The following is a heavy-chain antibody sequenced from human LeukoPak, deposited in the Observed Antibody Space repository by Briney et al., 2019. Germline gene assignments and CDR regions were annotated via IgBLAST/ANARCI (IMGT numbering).Heavy chain of an antibody. CDR3: ARARTGVDV. V-gene: IGHV4-59*01. CDR1: GGSISSYY. Sequence: SETLSLTCTVSGGSISSYYWSWIRQPPGKGQEWIGYIYYSGSTNYNPSLKSRVTISVDTSKNQFSLKLSSVTAADTAVYYCARARTGVDVWGQGTTVTVSS. D-gene: IGHD1-14*01. J-gene: IGHJ6*02. CDR2: IYYSGST.